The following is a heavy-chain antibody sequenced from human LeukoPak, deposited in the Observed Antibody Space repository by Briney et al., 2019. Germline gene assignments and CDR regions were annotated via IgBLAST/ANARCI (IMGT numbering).Heavy chain of an antibody. CDR1: GYTFTSYD. D-gene: IGHD6-13*01. Sequence: ASVKLSCKASGYTFTSYDINWVRHATGQGLEWMGWMNPNSGNTGYAQKFQGRVTMTRNTSISTAYMELSSLRSEDTAVYYCARDTDSSSWYVNYYYYGMDVWGQGTTVTVSS. CDR2: MNPNSGNT. V-gene: IGHV1-8*01. J-gene: IGHJ6*02. CDR3: ARDTDSSSWYVNYYYYGMDV.